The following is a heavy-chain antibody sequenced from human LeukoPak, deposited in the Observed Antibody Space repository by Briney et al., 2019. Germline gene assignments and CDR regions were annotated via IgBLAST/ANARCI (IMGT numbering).Heavy chain of an antibody. Sequence: ASVKVSCKASGYTFTSYDINWVRQATGQGPEWMGWMNPNSGNTGHAQKFQGRVTMTRNTSISTAYMELSSLRSDDTAVYYCARRAGTTGTTIRYWGQGTLVTVSS. CDR1: GYTFTSYD. D-gene: IGHD1-1*01. V-gene: IGHV1-8*01. CDR3: ARRAGTTGTTIRY. CDR2: MNPNSGNT. J-gene: IGHJ4*02.